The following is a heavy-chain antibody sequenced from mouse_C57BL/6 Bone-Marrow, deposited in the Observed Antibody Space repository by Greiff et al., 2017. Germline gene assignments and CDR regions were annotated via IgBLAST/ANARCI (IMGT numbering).Heavy chain of an antibody. D-gene: IGHD2-3*01. V-gene: IGHV1-81*01. CDR2: IYPRSGNT. J-gene: IGHJ2*01. CDR1: GYTFTSYG. Sequence: QVQLQQSGAELARPGASVKLSCKASGYTFTSYGISWVKQRTGQGLEWIGEIYPRSGNTYYNEKFKGKAKLTAEKSSSTAYMELRSLTSEDSAVYFCLDGYYRNWGQGTTLTVSS. CDR3: LDGYYRN.